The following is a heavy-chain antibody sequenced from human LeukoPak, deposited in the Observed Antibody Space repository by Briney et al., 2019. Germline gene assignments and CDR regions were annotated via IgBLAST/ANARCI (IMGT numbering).Heavy chain of an antibody. CDR1: GFTFSSYG. Sequence: SGGSLRLSCAASGFTFSSYGMHWVRQAPGKGLEWVAVISYDGGDEYYADSVKGRYTISRDNSKNTVYLQMNSLRGEDTAVYYCAKGDSTGRFHYFDYWGQGSLVTVSS. CDR3: AKGDSTGRFHYFDY. J-gene: IGHJ4*02. CDR2: ISYDGGDE. D-gene: IGHD2/OR15-2a*01. V-gene: IGHV3-30*18.